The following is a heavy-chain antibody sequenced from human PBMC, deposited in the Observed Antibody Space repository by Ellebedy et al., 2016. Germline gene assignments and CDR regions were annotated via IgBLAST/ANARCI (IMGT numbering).Heavy chain of an antibody. D-gene: IGHD6-19*01. CDR3: AKWNGGWYAFEV. V-gene: IGHV4-59*02. CDR2: VFHTGTT. CDR1: GGSVSSDY. J-gene: IGHJ3*01. Sequence: SETLSLTCNVSGGSVSSDYWNWIRRPPGKGLEWIGYVFHTGTTDYNPSLKSRVTMSVDTSKSQFSLRLTSVTAADTAVYYCAKWNGGWYAFEVWGQGTMVTVSS.